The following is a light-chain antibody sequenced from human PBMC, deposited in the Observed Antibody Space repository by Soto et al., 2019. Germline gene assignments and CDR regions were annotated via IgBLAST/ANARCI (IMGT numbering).Light chain of an antibody. CDR3: QQYNNWWT. CDR2: GAS. Sequence: EIVMTQSPATLSVSPGERATISCRASQSVSNSLAWYQQRPGQAPRLLIYGASTRAIGIPARFSGSGSETEFTLTISSLESEDFAVYYCQQYNNWWTFGQGTKVEIK. J-gene: IGKJ1*01. V-gene: IGKV3-15*01. CDR1: QSVSNS.